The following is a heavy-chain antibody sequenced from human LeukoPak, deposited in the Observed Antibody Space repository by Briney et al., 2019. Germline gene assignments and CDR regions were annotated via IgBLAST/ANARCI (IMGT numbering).Heavy chain of an antibody. CDR2: ISYDGSNK. CDR3: ARDLSESSSWYLY. J-gene: IGHJ4*02. CDR1: GFTFSSYA. Sequence: GRSLRLSCAASGFTFSSYAMHWVRQAPGKGLEWVAVISYDGSNKYYADSVKGRFTISRDNSKNTLYLQMNSLRAEDTAVYYCARDLSESSSWYLYWGQGTLVTVSS. V-gene: IGHV3-30-3*01. D-gene: IGHD6-13*01.